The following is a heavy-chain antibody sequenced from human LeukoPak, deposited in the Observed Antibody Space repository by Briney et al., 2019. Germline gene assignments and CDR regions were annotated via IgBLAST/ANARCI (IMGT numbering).Heavy chain of an antibody. Sequence: GGSLRLSCAASGFTFSSYVMNWVRQAPGKGLEWVAAISGSGGSTYYADSVKGRFAISRDNSKNTLYLQMNSLRAEDTAVYYCAKDPIPRIAAAGTGSAYWGQGTLVTVSS. CDR2: ISGSGGST. CDR1: GFTFSSYV. V-gene: IGHV3-23*01. CDR3: AKDPIPRIAAAGTGSAY. D-gene: IGHD6-13*01. J-gene: IGHJ4*02.